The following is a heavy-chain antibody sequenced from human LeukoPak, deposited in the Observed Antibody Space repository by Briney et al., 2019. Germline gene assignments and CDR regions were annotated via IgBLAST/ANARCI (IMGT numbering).Heavy chain of an antibody. CDR2: IGTAGDT. Sequence: GGSLRLSCAASGFTFSSYDMHWVRQATGKGLEWVSAIGTAGDTYYPGSVKGRFTISRENAKNSLYLQMNSLRAEDTAVYYCARAAYSYHSSGYYSLLGGGMDVWGQGTTVTVSS. CDR3: ARAAYSYHSSGYYSLLGGGMDV. CDR1: GFTFSSYD. J-gene: IGHJ6*02. D-gene: IGHD3-22*01. V-gene: IGHV3-13*01.